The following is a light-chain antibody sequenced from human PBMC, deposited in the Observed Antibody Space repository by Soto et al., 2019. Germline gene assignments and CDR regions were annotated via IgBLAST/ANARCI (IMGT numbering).Light chain of an antibody. J-gene: IGKJ5*01. V-gene: IGKV1-5*03. CDR2: KAS. CDR3: QQHGQLPIP. Sequence: DIQMKQSPSTLSASVGDRVTITCRASQNIRSWLAWYQQRPGKAPKLLIYKASTLQSGVPSRFSGSGSGTEFTLTISSLQPEDFATYYCQQHGQLPIPFGQGTRLEIK. CDR1: QNIRSW.